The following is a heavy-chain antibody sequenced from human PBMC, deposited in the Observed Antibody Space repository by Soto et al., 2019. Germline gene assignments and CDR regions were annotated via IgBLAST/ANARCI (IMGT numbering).Heavy chain of an antibody. Sequence: SVKVSCKALGNTFTYRYLHWVRQAPGQALEWMGWITPFSGDVHYAQKFQERVTITRDRSINTAYMQMSSLRSEDTAMYFCAGGGAGSGPFTWELPDHWG. D-gene: IGHD1-26*01. CDR1: GNTFTYRY. V-gene: IGHV1-45*02. J-gene: IGHJ4*01. CDR2: ITPFSGDV. CDR3: AGGGAGSGPFTWELPDH.